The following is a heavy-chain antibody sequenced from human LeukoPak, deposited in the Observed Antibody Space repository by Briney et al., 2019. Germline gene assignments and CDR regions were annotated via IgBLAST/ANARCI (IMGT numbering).Heavy chain of an antibody. V-gene: IGHV4-4*09. CDR1: GLPISRFF. D-gene: IGHD6-19*01. Sequence: SETLSLICTTSGLPISRFFWNWVRQPPGKGLEWIGNIYDGVPTFFNPSLKSRVTISVDTSKGQFSLQLASVTAADTAAYYCVQTTGWPGFDYWGQGILVTVSS. CDR3: VQTTGWPGFDY. J-gene: IGHJ4*02. CDR2: IYDGVPT.